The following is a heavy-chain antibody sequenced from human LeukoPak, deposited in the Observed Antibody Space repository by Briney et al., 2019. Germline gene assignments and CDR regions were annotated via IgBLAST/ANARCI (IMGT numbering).Heavy chain of an antibody. CDR3: AGDGLAAARDY. Sequence: PGGSLRLSCAASGFTFSRYWMHWVRQAPGKGLVWVSRINTDGSGTSYADSVKGRFTISRDNAKNTLYLQMNSLRAEDTAVYCCAGDGLAAARDYWGQGTLVTVSS. CDR1: GFTFSRYW. V-gene: IGHV3-74*01. CDR2: INTDGSGT. D-gene: IGHD6-13*01. J-gene: IGHJ4*02.